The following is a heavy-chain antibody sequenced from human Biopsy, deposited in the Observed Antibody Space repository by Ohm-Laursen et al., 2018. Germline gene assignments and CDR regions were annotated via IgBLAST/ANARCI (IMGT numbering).Heavy chain of an antibody. CDR3: ATDARWDPSLDAFHV. CDR1: GATVTSYA. CDR2: IIPFTGVT. D-gene: IGHD1-26*01. J-gene: IGHJ3*01. Sequence: SVKVSCKASGATVTSYAISWGRQAPGQGLEWMGRIIPFTGVTNYAHNFQGKVTISADKSPPTVYVELSTLKPDDTAVYYCATDARWDPSLDAFHVWGQGTRVTVS. V-gene: IGHV1-69*04.